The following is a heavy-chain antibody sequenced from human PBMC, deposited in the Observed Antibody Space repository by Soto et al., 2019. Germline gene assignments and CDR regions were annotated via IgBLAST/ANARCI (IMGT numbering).Heavy chain of an antibody. CDR2: INPSGGST. D-gene: IGHD2-21*01. J-gene: IGHJ4*02. V-gene: IGHV1-46*01. Sequence: ASVKVSCKASGYTFISYYMHWVRQAPGQGLEWMGIINPSGGSTSYAQKFQGRVTMTRDTSTSTVYMELSSLRSEDTAVYYCARDPGDGYSWANFFDYWGQGTLVTVSS. CDR1: GYTFISYY. CDR3: ARDPGDGYSWANFFDY.